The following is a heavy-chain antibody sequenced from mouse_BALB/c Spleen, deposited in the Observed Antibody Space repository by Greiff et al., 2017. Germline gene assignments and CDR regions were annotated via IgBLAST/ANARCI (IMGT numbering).Heavy chain of an antibody. CDR2: INPSNGGT. Sequence: VQLQQSGAELVKPGASVKLSCKASGYTFTSYYMYWVKQRPGQGLEWIGEINPSNGGTNFNEKFKSKATLTVDKSSSTAYMQLSSLTSEDSAVYYCTRGLLRLRGYAMDYWGQGTSVTVSS. D-gene: IGHD1-2*01. CDR1: GYTFTSYY. J-gene: IGHJ4*01. V-gene: IGHV1S81*02. CDR3: TRGLLRLRGYAMDY.